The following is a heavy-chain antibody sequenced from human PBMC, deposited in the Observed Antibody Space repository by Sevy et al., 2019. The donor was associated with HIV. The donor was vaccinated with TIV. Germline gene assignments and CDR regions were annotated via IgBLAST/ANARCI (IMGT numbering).Heavy chain of an antibody. Sequence: GGSLRLSCAASGFTFTNYWMSWVRQAPGKGLEWVANIKHDGREQYYLDSVKGRFTVSRDNAKNSLYLQMKSLRAEDTAVYYCARERIAIARGSVRDWFDPWGQGTLVTVSS. CDR3: ARERIAIARGSVRDWFDP. J-gene: IGHJ5*02. CDR2: IKHDGREQ. V-gene: IGHV3-7*01. CDR1: GFTFTNYW. D-gene: IGHD2-21*01.